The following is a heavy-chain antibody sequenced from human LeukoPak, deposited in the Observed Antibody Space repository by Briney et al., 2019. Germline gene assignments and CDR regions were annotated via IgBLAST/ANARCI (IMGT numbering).Heavy chain of an antibody. CDR2: INPNSGGT. CDR3: ARDQEGPLRYFDWLHRSQPHYFDY. Sequence: ASVKVSCKASGYTFTGYYMHWVRQAPGQGLEWMGWINPNSGGTNYAQKFQGRVTMTRDTSISTAYMELSRLRSDDTAVYYCARDQEGPLRYFDWLHRSQPHYFDYWGQGTLVTVSS. D-gene: IGHD3-9*01. CDR1: GYTFTGYY. V-gene: IGHV1-2*02. J-gene: IGHJ4*02.